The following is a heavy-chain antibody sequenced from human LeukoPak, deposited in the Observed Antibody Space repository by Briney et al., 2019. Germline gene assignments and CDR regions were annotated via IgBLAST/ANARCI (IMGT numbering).Heavy chain of an antibody. V-gene: IGHV3-23*01. Sequence: PGGSLRLSCAASGFTFSSYAMGWVRQAPGKGLEWVSAISGSGGGTYYADSVKGRFTISRDNSKNTLYLQMSSLRAEDTAVYYCARFWSGYQLNWFDPWGQGTLVTVSS. J-gene: IGHJ5*02. CDR3: ARFWSGYQLNWFDP. D-gene: IGHD3-3*01. CDR2: ISGSGGGT. CDR1: GFTFSSYA.